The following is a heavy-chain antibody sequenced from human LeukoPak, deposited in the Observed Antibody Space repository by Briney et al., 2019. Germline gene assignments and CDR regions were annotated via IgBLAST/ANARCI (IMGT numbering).Heavy chain of an antibody. J-gene: IGHJ5*02. D-gene: IGHD4-17*01. CDR2: IIPIFGTA. V-gene: IGHV1-69*06. CDR1: GGTFSSYA. CDR3: ARDGDYGDCVGNWFDP. Sequence: GASVKVSCKASGGTFSSYAISWVRQAPGQGLEWMGGIIPIFGTANYAQKFQGRVTITADKSTSTAYMELSSLRSEDTAVYYCARDGDYGDCVGNWFDPWGQGTLVTVSS.